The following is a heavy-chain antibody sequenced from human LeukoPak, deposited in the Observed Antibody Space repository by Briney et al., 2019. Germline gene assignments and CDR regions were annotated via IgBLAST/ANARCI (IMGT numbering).Heavy chain of an antibody. V-gene: IGHV3-23*01. Sequence: GGSLRLSCAASGFTFSSYAMSWVRQAPGKGLEWVSAISGSGGSTYYADSVTGRFTISRDNSKNTLYLQMHSLRAEDTAVYYCGKRELWHGSGEDAWGQGTTVTVSS. CDR1: GFTFSSYA. CDR3: GKRELWHGSGEDA. CDR2: ISGSGGST. D-gene: IGHD3-10*01. J-gene: IGHJ6*02.